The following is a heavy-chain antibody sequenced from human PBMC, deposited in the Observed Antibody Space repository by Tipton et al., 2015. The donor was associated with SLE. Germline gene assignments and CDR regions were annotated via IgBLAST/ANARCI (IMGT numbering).Heavy chain of an antibody. D-gene: IGHD3-22*01. Sequence: SLRLSCAASGFTFSSYDMHWVRQATGKGLEWVAVISYDGSNKYYADSVKGRFTISRDNSKNTLYLQMNSLRAEDTAVYYCARGISGYYVYYYYMDVWGKGTTVTVSS. V-gene: IGHV3-30-3*01. CDR1: GFTFSSYD. J-gene: IGHJ6*03. CDR2: ISYDGSNK. CDR3: ARGISGYYVYYYYMDV.